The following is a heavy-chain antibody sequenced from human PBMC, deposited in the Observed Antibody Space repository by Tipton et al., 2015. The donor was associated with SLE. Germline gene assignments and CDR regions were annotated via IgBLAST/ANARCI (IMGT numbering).Heavy chain of an antibody. V-gene: IGHV4-31*03. D-gene: IGHD4-17*01. Sequence: LRLSCTVPGGSISSGGYYWSWIRQHPGKGLEWIGYIYYSGSTYYNPSLKSRVTISVDTSKNQFSLKLSSGTAADTAVYYCARSASHYGDYPWGQGTLVTVSS. CDR2: IYYSGST. CDR3: ARSASHYGDYP. CDR1: GGSISSGGYY. J-gene: IGHJ5*02.